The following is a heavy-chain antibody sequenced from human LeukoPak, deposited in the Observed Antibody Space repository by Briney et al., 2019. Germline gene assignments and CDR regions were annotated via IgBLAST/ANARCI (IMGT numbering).Heavy chain of an antibody. D-gene: IGHD4-23*01. V-gene: IGHV4-61*02. J-gene: IGHJ1*01. CDR3: AKSWGYAANSLHIQH. Sequence: SETLSLTCSVSGDSIRSGSFHWNWIRQPAGKGLEWIGRIYITGSTDCNPSLKSRVTMSVDTSNNQFSLKLTSVTAADTAVYYCAKSWGYAANSLHIQHWGQGAQVIVSA. CDR1: GDSIRSGSFH. CDR2: IYITGST.